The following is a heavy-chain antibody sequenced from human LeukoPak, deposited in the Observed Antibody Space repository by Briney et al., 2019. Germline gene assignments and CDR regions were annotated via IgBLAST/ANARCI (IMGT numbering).Heavy chain of an antibody. J-gene: IGHJ4*02. CDR1: GGSISSSNW. Sequence: SGTLSLTCAVSGGSISSSNWWSWVRQPPGKGLEWIGEIYHSGSTNYNPSLKSRVTISVDKSKNQFSLKLSSVTAADTAVYYCAREGYSYGRHFDYWGQGTLVTVSS. D-gene: IGHD5-18*01. CDR2: IYHSGST. CDR3: AREGYSYGRHFDY. V-gene: IGHV4-4*02.